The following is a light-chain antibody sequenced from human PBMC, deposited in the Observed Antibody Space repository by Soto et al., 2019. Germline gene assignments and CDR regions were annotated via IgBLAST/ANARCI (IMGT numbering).Light chain of an antibody. Sequence: EIVLTQSPATLSLSPGERATLSCGARQRVSSSYLAWYHQNPGLEPRLHIYDASSRATGIPDRFSGSGSGTDFTLTSSRLEPEDLAVYYFQQYGSSPWTFGQQTKEEIK. V-gene: IGKV3D-20*01. CDR1: QRVSSSY. J-gene: IGKJ1*01. CDR3: QQYGSSPWT. CDR2: DAS.